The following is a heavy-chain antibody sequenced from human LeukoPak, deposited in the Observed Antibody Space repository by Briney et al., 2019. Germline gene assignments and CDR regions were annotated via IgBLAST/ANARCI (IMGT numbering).Heavy chain of an antibody. V-gene: IGHV5-51*01. Sequence: GESLKISCKGSGYSFTSYWIGWVRQVPGKGLGWIGTIFPGYSDTRYSPSFQGQVTISADKSISSAYLQWSSLKASDTAMYYCARQERAYGDPIYYFDYWGQGTLVTVSS. CDR3: ARQERAYGDPIYYFDY. D-gene: IGHD4-17*01. CDR1: GYSFTSYW. J-gene: IGHJ4*02. CDR2: IFPGYSDT.